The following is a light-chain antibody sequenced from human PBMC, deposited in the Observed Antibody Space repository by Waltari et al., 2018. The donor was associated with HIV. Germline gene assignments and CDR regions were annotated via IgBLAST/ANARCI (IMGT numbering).Light chain of an antibody. CDR1: QTMVRW. V-gene: IGKV1-5*03. Sequence: DIQMTQSPPPLSASIGDSVPIPCLASQTMVRWLAWYQQKPGTAPNLLIYKASLLESGVPSRVSGSGSGTDVALTISSLQPVDSATYYCQQDNSSPWAFGQGTTVEIK. CDR2: KAS. J-gene: IGKJ1*01. CDR3: QQDNSSPWA.